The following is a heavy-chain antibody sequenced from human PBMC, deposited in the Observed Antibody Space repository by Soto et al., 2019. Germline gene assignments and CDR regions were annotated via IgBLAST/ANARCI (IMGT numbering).Heavy chain of an antibody. D-gene: IGHD2-2*01. CDR2: IDTSGST. Sequence: QVQLQESGPGLVKPSETLSLTCPGSGGSISSYYGRWIRQPAGKGLEWIGRIDTSGSTNFNPSLKSQVTVSVDTSKNQFSRKLSSVTAADTAVYYCAGEDCSSTSWHIGWFDPWGEGTLVTVSS. CDR3: AGEDCSSTSWHIGWFDP. J-gene: IGHJ5*02. CDR1: GGSISSYY. V-gene: IGHV4-4*07.